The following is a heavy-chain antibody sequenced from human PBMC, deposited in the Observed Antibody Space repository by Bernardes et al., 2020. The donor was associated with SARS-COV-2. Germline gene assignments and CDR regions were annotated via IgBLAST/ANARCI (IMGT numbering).Heavy chain of an antibody. CDR3: ARDLVVVTAIGYYYYGMDV. CDR1: GYTFTSYA. J-gene: IGHJ6*02. D-gene: IGHD2-21*02. CDR2: INTNTGNP. Sequence: ASVKVSCKASGYTFTSYAMNWVRQAPGQGLEWMGWINTNTGNPTYAQGFTGRFVFSLDTSVSTAYLQISSLKAEDTAVYYCARDLVVVTAIGYYYYGMDVWGQGTTVTVAS. V-gene: IGHV7-4-1*02.